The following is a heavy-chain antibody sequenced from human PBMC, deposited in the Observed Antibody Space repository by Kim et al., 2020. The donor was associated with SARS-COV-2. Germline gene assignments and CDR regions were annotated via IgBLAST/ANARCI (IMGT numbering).Heavy chain of an antibody. CDR1: GYTFTSYY. V-gene: IGHV1-46*01. CDR2: INPSGGST. J-gene: IGHJ6*02. Sequence: ASVKVSCKASGYTFTSYYMHWVRQAPGQGLEWMGIINPSGGSTSYAQKFQGRVTMTRDTSTSTVYMELSSLRSEDTAVYYCARDLTVTTGLEYYYGMDVWGQGTTVTVSS. D-gene: IGHD4-17*01. CDR3: ARDLTVTTGLEYYYGMDV.